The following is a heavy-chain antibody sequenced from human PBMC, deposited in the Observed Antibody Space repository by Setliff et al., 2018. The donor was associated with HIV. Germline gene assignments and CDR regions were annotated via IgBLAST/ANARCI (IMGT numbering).Heavy chain of an antibody. CDR3: ARDRRPAGINYGYGYLDD. J-gene: IGHJ4*02. D-gene: IGHD2-2*02. Sequence: ASVKVSCKASGYTFTDFGLSWVRQAPGQGLEWMGWISNNNDNTDYAQDLQGRVTLTTDTSISTAYMELSGLRSEDTAVYYCARDRRPAGINYGYGYLDDWGQGTLVTV. V-gene: IGHV1-18*04. CDR2: ISNNNDNT. CDR1: GYTFTDFG.